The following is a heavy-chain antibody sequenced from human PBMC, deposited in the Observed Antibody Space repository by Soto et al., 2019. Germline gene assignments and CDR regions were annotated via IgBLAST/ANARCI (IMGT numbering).Heavy chain of an antibody. V-gene: IGHV1-46*02. CDR2: IHPSGGGT. CDR3: ARGGHIAVVTASFDY. CDR1: GYTFNTYY. D-gene: IGHD2-21*02. Sequence: ASVKVSCKPSGYTFNTYYLHWLRQAPGQALEWMGVIHPSGGGTTYAQKFLGRVTVTRDTSTTTVLIELSSLRSDDTAVYYCARGGHIAVVTASFDYWGQGTLVTVSS. J-gene: IGHJ4*02.